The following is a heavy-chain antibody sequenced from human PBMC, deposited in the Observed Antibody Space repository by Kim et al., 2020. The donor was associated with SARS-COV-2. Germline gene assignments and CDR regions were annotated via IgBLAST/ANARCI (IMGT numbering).Heavy chain of an antibody. D-gene: IGHD3-22*01. CDR2: INPGSGGT. V-gene: IGHV1-2*02. CDR3: ARDYVQYSGGFYPWFDP. CDR1: GYTFAAFY. Sequence: ASVKVSCKASGYTFAAFYIHWLRQAPGHSFEWLGWINPGSGGTSYVQTFAERVTMTGDSSSSTVYMKLDRLTSDDSAVYYCARDYVQYSGGFYPWFDPWGQATLVTVSS. J-gene: IGHJ5*02.